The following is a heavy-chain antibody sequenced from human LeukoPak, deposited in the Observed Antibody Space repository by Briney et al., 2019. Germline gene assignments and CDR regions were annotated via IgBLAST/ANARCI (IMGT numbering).Heavy chain of an antibody. CDR1: GFAFSNYG. V-gene: IGHV3-33*01. Sequence: PGRSLRLSCTASGFAFSNYGMHWVRQAPGKGLEWVAVKWYDGTNEYYADSVKGRFTISRDNSKNTLYLQMKTLSAEDTAVYFCARGRISGYSAFDIWGQGTMVTVSS. CDR2: KWYDGTNE. J-gene: IGHJ3*02. D-gene: IGHD3-22*01. CDR3: ARGRISGYSAFDI.